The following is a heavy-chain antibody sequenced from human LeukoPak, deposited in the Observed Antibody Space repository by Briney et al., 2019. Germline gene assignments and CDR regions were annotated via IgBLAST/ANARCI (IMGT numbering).Heavy chain of an antibody. V-gene: IGHV4-59*12. Sequence: PSETLSLTCTVSGGSISGSYWSWIRQPPGKGLEWIAYIYDGGSTNYNPSLKSRVTISVDTSKNQFSLRLSSVTAADTAVYYCARVDTAMVFDYWGQGTLVTVSS. CDR2: IYDGGST. J-gene: IGHJ4*02. D-gene: IGHD5-18*01. CDR1: GGSISGSY. CDR3: ARVDTAMVFDY.